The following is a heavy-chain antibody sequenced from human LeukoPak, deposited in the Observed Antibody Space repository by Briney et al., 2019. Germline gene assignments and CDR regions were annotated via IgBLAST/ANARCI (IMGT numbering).Heavy chain of an antibody. CDR3: AIRADY. Sequence: SETMSLTCTVSGVSISCYYWSWIRQPPGKGLEWIGEINHGGSTNYNPSLKSRVTISVDTSKNQFSLKLSSVTAADTAVYYCAIRADYWGQGTLATVSS. V-gene: IGHV4-34*01. CDR2: INHGGST. CDR1: GVSISCYY. J-gene: IGHJ4*02.